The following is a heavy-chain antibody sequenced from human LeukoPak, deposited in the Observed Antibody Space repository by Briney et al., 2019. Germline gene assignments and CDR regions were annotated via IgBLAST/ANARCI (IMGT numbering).Heavy chain of an antibody. Sequence: SETLSLTCTVSGYSMTSGYFWGWVRQPPGKGLEWIGSIYHSGSTYYNPSLKSRATISVDTSKKQFSLKLSSVTAADTAVYYCARRSLVRTVGYYYGMDVWGQGTTVTVSS. V-gene: IGHV4-38-2*02. CDR2: IYHSGST. D-gene: IGHD1-26*01. CDR1: GYSMTSGYF. J-gene: IGHJ6*02. CDR3: ARRSLVRTVGYYYGMDV.